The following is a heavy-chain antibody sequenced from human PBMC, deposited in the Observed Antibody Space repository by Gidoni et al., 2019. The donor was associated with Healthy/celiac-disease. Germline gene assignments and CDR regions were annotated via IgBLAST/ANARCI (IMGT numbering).Heavy chain of an antibody. CDR2: IYWNDDK. Sequence: QITLKESGPTLVKHTQTITLTCTFSGFSLSTSGVGVGWIRQHPGKAMEWLALIYWNDDKRYSPSLKSRLTITKDTSKNQVVLTMTNMDPVDTSTYYCAHVLFDCLSPLLFDYWGQGTLVTVSS. CDR3: AHVLFDCLSPLLFDY. D-gene: IGHD3-9*01. V-gene: IGHV2-5*01. CDR1: GFSLSTSGVG. J-gene: IGHJ4*02.